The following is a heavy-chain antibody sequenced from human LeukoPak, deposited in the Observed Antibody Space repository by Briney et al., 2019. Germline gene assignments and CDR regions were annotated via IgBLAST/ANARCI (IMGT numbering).Heavy chain of an antibody. J-gene: IGHJ4*02. CDR3: TTLGYHHDS. Sequence: GGFLRLSCAASGFDFSAYEMNGVRQSPGKGLEWVAYFAGSDTTKYYADSVRGRFTISRDNAKNSLYLQMNSLRAEDTALYYCTTLGYHHDSWGQGTLVTVSS. V-gene: IGHV3-48*03. D-gene: IGHD3-22*01. CDR1: GFDFSAYE. CDR2: FAGSDTTK.